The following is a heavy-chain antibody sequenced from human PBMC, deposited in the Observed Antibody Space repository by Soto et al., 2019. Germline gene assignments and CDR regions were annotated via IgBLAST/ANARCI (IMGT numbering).Heavy chain of an antibody. Sequence: GGSLRLSCAASGFTFSTYAMSWVRQAPGKGLEWVSGLSDSGDNTYHADSVKGRFTISRDNSKNTLYLQMNGLRAEGTMVRVVFTTDYYHYGMNIWGQGTTVTVSS. CDR1: GFTFSTYA. CDR3: FTTDYYHYGMNI. V-gene: IGHV3-23*01. CDR2: LSDSGDNT. D-gene: IGHD3-10*01. J-gene: IGHJ6*02.